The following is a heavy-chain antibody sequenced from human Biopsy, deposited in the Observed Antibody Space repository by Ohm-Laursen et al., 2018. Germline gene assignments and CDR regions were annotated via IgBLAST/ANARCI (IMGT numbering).Heavy chain of an antibody. J-gene: IGHJ6*02. V-gene: IGHV3-21*01. CDR1: GFDFSDYS. Sequence: SLRLSCAATGFDFSDYSMSWVRQAPGKGLEWASSVTTTSSYIYYADSVKGRFSISRDNSKNTVYLQMNSLRAADTAVYYCARDRYYGSESYYSHYNMDVWGQGTTVSVSS. D-gene: IGHD3-10*01. CDR3: ARDRYYGSESYYSHYNMDV. CDR2: VTTTSSYI.